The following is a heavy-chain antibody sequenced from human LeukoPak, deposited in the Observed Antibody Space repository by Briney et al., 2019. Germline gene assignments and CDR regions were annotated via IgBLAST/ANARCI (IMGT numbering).Heavy chain of an antibody. Sequence: ASVKVSCKASGYTFTGYYMHWVRQAPGQGLEWMGWINPSSGGTNYAQKFQGRVTMTRDTSISTAYMELSSLRSEDTAVYYCARDSQLSVVGATDAFDIWGQGTMVTVSS. CDR2: INPSSGGT. D-gene: IGHD1-26*01. V-gene: IGHV1-2*02. CDR1: GYTFTGYY. CDR3: ARDSQLSVVGATDAFDI. J-gene: IGHJ3*02.